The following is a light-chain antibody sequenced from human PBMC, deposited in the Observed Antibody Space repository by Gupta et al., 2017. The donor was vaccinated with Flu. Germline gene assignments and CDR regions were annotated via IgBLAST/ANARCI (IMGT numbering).Light chain of an antibody. CDR1: QDIGNW. Sequence: DIKMTQSPSSVSASVGDKVTITCRASQDIGNWLAWYQQKPGKAPKLLIYAAVKVESGVPSSFSGIGSETNFALTISSLQPDDFATYYCQQGDSFPRTFGQGTKVEIK. J-gene: IGKJ1*01. CDR2: AAV. V-gene: IGKV1-12*01. CDR3: QQGDSFPRT.